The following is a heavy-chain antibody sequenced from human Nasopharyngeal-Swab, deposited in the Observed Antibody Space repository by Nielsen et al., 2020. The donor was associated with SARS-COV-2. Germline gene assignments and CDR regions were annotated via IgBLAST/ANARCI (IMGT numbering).Heavy chain of an antibody. D-gene: IGHD3-10*01. Sequence: GGSLRLSCAASGFTFSSYAMTWVRQAPGKGLEWVSSISVNGASTYYAGSVKGRFTISRGNSRNTLYLQLNSLRAEDTAIYYCAKRVAGKYYYMDVWGKGTTVTVSS. CDR2: ISVNGAST. CDR1: GFTFSSYA. J-gene: IGHJ6*03. V-gene: IGHV3-23*01. CDR3: AKRVAGKYYYMDV.